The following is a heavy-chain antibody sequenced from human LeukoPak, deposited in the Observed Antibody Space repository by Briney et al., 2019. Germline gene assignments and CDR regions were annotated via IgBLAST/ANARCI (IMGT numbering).Heavy chain of an antibody. Sequence: PSQTLSHTCTVSGGSISSGDYYWSWIRQPPGKGLEWIGYIYYSGSTYYNPSLKSRVTISVDTSKNQFSLKLSSVTAADTAVYYCARRYYDILTGYPYYFDYWGQGTLVTVSS. CDR1: GGSISSGDYY. V-gene: IGHV4-30-4*01. D-gene: IGHD3-9*01. CDR3: ARRYYDILTGYPYYFDY. CDR2: IYYSGST. J-gene: IGHJ4*02.